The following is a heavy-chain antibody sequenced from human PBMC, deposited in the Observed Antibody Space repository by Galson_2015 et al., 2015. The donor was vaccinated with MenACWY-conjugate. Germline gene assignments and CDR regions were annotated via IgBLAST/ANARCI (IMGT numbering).Heavy chain of an antibody. CDR3: AHRRRYSGNWDGGYFGN. J-gene: IGHJ4*02. CDR1: GFSLTTNPLG. CDR2: IYWDDDK. Sequence: PALVKPTQPLTLTCTFSGFSLTTNPLGVGWIRQPPGKALEWLALIYWDDDKRYSPSLRSRVSITKDTSNNQVVLTMTNVDPVDTATYYCAHRRRYSGNWDGGYFGNWGQGTLVTVSS. V-gene: IGHV2-5*02. D-gene: IGHD1-26*01.